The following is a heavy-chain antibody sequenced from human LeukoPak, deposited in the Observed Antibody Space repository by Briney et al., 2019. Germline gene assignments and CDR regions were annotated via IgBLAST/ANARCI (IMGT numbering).Heavy chain of an antibody. CDR1: GGSISSYY. J-gene: IGHJ4*02. Sequence: SETLSLTCTVSGGSISSYYWSWIRQPAGKGLGWHGRIYTSGSTNYNPPLKRRVTMSADTSTNQFSLKLSSVTAADTAVYYCARVGGYSYGYFDYWGQGTLVTVSS. CDR3: ARVGGYSYGYFDY. V-gene: IGHV4-4*07. D-gene: IGHD5-18*01. CDR2: IYTSGST.